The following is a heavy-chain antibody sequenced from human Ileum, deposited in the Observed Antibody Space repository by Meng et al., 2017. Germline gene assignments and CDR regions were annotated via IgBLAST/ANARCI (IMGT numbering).Heavy chain of an antibody. CDR1: GGSFSGYY. CDR3: ARTSGWFYY. CDR2: INHSGST. J-gene: IGHJ4*02. Sequence: QVQLKQGGEGLLKPSETLSLTCAVYGGSFSGYYWSWIRQPPGKGLEWIGEINHSGSTNYNPSLKSRVTISVDTSKNQFSLKLSSVTAADTAVYYCARTSGWFYYWGQGTLVTVSS. D-gene: IGHD6-19*01. V-gene: IGHV4-34*01.